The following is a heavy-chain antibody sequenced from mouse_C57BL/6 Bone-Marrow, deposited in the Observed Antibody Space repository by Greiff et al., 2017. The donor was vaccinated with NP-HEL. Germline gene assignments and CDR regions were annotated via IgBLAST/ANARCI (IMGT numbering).Heavy chain of an antibody. CDR2: IWRGGST. J-gene: IGHJ4*01. V-gene: IGHV2-5*01. Sequence: QVQLKESGPGLVQPSQSLTITCTVSGFSLTSYGVHWVRQSPGKGLEWLGVIWRGGSTDYNAAVMSRLSILKDNSKSQVFFKMNSLQADDTAIYYCAKDITTVVAHYAMDYWGQGTSVTVSS. D-gene: IGHD1-1*01. CDR1: GFSLTSYG. CDR3: AKDITTVVAHYAMDY.